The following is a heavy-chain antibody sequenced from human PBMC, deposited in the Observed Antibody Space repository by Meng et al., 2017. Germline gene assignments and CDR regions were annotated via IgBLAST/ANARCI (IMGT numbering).Heavy chain of an antibody. CDR3: ARDESYIAVAGPNGFDP. D-gene: IGHD6-19*01. V-gene: IGHV1-69*01. J-gene: IGHJ5*02. CDR2: IIPIFGTA. CDR1: GGTFSSYA. Sequence: QVEVVQSGAEGKKPGSSVKVSCKASGGTFSSYAISWVRQAPGQGLEWMGGIIPIFGTANYAQKFQGRVTITADESTSTAYMELSSLRSEDTAVYYCARDESYIAVAGPNGFDPWGQGTLVTVSS.